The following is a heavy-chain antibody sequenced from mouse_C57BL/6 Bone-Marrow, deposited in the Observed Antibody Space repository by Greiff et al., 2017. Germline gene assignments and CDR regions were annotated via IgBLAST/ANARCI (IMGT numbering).Heavy chain of an antibody. CDR3: ARISNYFYYAMDY. CDR1: GYTFTSYW. D-gene: IGHD2-5*01. V-gene: IGHV1-7*01. Sequence: QVQLQQSGAELAKPGASVKLSCKASGYTFTSYWMHWVKQRPGQGLEWIGYINPSSGYTKYNQKFKDKATLTADKSSSTDYMQLSSLTYEDSAVYYCARISNYFYYAMDYWGQGTSVTVSS. CDR2: INPSSGYT. J-gene: IGHJ4*01.